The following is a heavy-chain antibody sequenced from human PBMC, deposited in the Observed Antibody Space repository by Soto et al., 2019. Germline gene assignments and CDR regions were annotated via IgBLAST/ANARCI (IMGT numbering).Heavy chain of an antibody. V-gene: IGHV4-59*01. J-gene: IGHJ6*02. CDR2: FYHSGNS. D-gene: IGHD5-18*01. Sequence: QVQLQQSGPGLVKPSETLSLTCSVSGGSIRSYYWSWIRQSPEKGLEWIGYFYHSGNSNYNPSLKSRVTTSVDTSKNLLSLSLRSVTAADTAVYFCARISSVDPYGYVNGGLDVWGQGTTVTVSS. CDR1: GGSIRSYY. CDR3: ARISSVDPYGYVNGGLDV.